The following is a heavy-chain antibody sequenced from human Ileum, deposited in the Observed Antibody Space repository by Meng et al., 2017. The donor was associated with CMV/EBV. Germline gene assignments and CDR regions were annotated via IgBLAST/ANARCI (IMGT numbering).Heavy chain of an antibody. CDR1: GGSISDYH. D-gene: IGHD3-10*01. V-gene: IGHV4-4*07. CDR2: LRTSGTI. J-gene: IGHJ4*02. CDR3: GRAGARGVPVDI. Sequence: QRKLQESGPGLVKPSETLSLTCSVSGGSISDYHWTWIRKSAGKGLQWLGRLRTSGTIDHNPSFKSRVTLSIDTSKNQFSLKLTSVTAADTAVYYCGRAGARGVPVDIWGQGTLVTVSS.